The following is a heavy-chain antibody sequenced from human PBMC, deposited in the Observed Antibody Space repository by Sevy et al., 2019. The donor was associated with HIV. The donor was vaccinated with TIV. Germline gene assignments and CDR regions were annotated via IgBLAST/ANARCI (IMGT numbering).Heavy chain of an antibody. Sequence: SETLSLTYTVSGGAITSGDYYWNWIRQPPGKGLEWIGYIYHSASIFYNPSLQSRAIISKDTSKNQFSLKLSSVTAADAALCFCARERGYTDLVMDIWGQGTPVTVSS. V-gene: IGHV4-30-4*01. CDR2: IYHSASI. J-gene: IGHJ4*02. CDR1: GGAITSGDYY. CDR3: ARERGYTDLVMDI. D-gene: IGHD5-18*01.